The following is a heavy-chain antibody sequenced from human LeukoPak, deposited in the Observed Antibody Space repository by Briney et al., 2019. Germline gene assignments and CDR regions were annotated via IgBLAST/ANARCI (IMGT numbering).Heavy chain of an antibody. CDR2: IWYDESKE. J-gene: IGHJ4*02. CDR3: AKDPPSGSSTSFDY. CDR1: GFTFSNFG. D-gene: IGHD6-6*01. V-gene: IGHV3-30*02. Sequence: PGGSLRLSCAASGFTFSNFGMHWVRQAPGKGLEWVAVIWYDESKEYYVDSVKGRLTISRDNSKNTLYLQMNSLRAEDTAVYYCAKDPPSGSSTSFDYWGQGTLVTVSS.